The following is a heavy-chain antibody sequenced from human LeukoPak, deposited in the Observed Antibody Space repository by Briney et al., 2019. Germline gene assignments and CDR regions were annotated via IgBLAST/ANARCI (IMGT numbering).Heavy chain of an antibody. CDR3: ARVDRGSVVAGFFDS. D-gene: IGHD6-19*01. J-gene: IGHJ4*02. CDR1: GFTFNNYA. V-gene: IGHV3-64*01. CDR2: INSDGRST. Sequence: GGSLRLSCAASGFTFNNYAMHWVRQAPGKGLEFVSAINSDGRSTYYANSVKGRFTISRDNSKNTLYLQMGSLRVDDMAVYYCARVDRGSVVAGFFDSWGQGTPVTVSS.